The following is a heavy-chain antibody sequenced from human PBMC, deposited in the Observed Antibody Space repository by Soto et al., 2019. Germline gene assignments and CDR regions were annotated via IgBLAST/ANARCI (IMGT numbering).Heavy chain of an antibody. CDR1: GFTFSSYG. CDR2: ISYDGSNE. Sequence: QVQLVESGGGVVQPGRSLRLSCAASGFTFSSYGMHWVRQAPGKGLEWVAVISYDGSNEYYADSVKGRFTISRDNSKNTLYLQMNSLRAEDTAVYYCAKFGGADAFDIWGQGTMVTVSS. J-gene: IGHJ3*02. V-gene: IGHV3-30*18. CDR3: AKFGGADAFDI. D-gene: IGHD3-16*01.